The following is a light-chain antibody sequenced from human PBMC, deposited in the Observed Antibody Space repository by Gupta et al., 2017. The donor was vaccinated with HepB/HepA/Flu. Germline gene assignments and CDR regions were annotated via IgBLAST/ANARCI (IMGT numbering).Light chain of an antibody. CDR2: AAS. CDR3: QQSYSVRPACS. CDR1: ESISSY. V-gene: IGKV1-39*01. J-gene: IGKJ2*04. Sequence: DIQMTQSPSSLSASVGDRVTITCRASESISSYLNWYQQKPGKAPKLLIYAASHLQGGVRSRFSGEGCGTDFTLTISDRQSEDFASYYCQQSYSVRPACSFGQGTKVEIK.